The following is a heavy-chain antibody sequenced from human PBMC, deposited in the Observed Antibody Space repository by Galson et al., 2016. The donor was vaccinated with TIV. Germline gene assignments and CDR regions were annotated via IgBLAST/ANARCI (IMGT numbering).Heavy chain of an antibody. D-gene: IGHD3-3*01. Sequence: QSGAEVKKPGESLRISCKGSRYSFTNYWITWVRQMPGKGLEWMGRIDPSDSYINYSPSFQGHVTISADRSINTAYLQWSSLKASDSAMYYCARGVSTGSGWLDPWGQGTLVTVSS. CDR2: IDPSDSYI. V-gene: IGHV5-10-1*01. J-gene: IGHJ5*02. CDR1: RYSFTNYW. CDR3: ARGVSTGSGWLDP.